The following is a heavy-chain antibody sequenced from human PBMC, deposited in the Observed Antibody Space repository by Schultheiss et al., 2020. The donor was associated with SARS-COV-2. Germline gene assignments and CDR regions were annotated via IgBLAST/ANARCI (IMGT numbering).Heavy chain of an antibody. V-gene: IGHV3-9*01. CDR2: ISWNSGSI. D-gene: IGHD6-13*01. CDR3: AKRGYSSSWLADFDY. J-gene: IGHJ4*02. CDR1: GFTFDDYA. Sequence: GGSLRLSCAASGFTFDDYAMHWVRQAPGKGLEWVSGISWNSGSIGYADSVKGRFTISRDNAKNSLYLQMNSLRDEDTAVYYCAKRGYSSSWLADFDYWGQGTLVTVSS.